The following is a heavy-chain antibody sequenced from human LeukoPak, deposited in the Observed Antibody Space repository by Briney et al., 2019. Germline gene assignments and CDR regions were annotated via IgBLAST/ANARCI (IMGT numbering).Heavy chain of an antibody. V-gene: IGHV3-20*04. J-gene: IGHJ4*02. CDR2: INWSGGST. CDR3: ARAPITSPFYFDY. Sequence: GGSLGLSCTASGFAFDEHGMSWVRQVPGKGLEWVSGINWSGGSTGYADPLRGRFTISRDNAKNSLYLQMDSLRAEDTALYYCARAPITSPFYFDYWGQGTLVTVSS. D-gene: IGHD2-2*01. CDR1: GFAFDEHG.